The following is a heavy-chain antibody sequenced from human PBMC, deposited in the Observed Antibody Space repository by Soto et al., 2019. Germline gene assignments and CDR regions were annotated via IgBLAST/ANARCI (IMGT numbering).Heavy chain of an antibody. D-gene: IGHD4-17*01. J-gene: IGHJ3*02. CDR3: ARGGVGYYGDNSDHDAFDI. CDR2: IYYCGST. CDR1: GGSISIYY. Sequence: SETLSLTCTVSGGSISIYYWSWIRQPPGKGLEWIGYIYYCGSTNYNPSLKSRVTISGATSKNQFSQKLSSVTAALTAVYYCARGGVGYYGDNSDHDAFDIWGQGTMVTVSS. V-gene: IGHV4-59*01.